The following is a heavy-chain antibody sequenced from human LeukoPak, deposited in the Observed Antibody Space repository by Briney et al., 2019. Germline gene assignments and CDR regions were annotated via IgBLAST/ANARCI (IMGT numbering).Heavy chain of an antibody. V-gene: IGHV3-21*01. CDR1: GFTFSSYT. D-gene: IGHD6-19*01. J-gene: IGHJ5*02. CDR3: ARGYSSGWSNNWFDP. CDR2: ISGSSDYI. Sequence: GGSLRLSCAASGFTFSSYTMNWVRQAPGKGLEWVSSISGSSDYIHCADSVKGRFTISRDNAKNSLFLQMNSLRAEDTAVYYCARGYSSGWSNNWFDPWGQGTLATVSS.